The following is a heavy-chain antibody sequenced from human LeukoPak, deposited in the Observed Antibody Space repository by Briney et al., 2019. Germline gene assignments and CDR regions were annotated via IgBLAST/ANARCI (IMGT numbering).Heavy chain of an antibody. CDR2: ISSCGTS. CDR3: AISTNHGANSFRWFDP. J-gene: IGHJ5*02. V-gene: IGHV4-4*07. Sequence: SETLSLTCTVSGGSISSYYWSWIRQPAGKGLEWIGRISSCGTSIYNPSLKSRLIISTDTSKNQLSLRLSSVTAADAAVYYCAISTNHGANSFRWFDPWGRGTLVTVSS. CDR1: GGSISSYY. D-gene: IGHD4-23*01.